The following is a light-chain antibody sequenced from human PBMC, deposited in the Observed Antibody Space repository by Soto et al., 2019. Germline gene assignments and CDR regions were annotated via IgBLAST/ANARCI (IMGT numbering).Light chain of an antibody. CDR2: AAS. J-gene: IGKJ2*01. CDR3: HQAHSFPHT. Sequence: DIQMTQSPSSVSASVGDRVTITCRASQDISTWIAWYQQKTRKAPKLLIFAASTLQSGVPTRFSGSRSGRDFTLTISSLQPEDVATYDCHQAHSFPHTFGQGTKLEIK. V-gene: IGKV1-12*01. CDR1: QDISTW.